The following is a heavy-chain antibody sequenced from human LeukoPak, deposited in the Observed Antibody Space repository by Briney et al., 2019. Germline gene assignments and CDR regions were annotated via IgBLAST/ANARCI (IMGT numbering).Heavy chain of an antibody. D-gene: IGHD2-21*02. Sequence: GASVKVSCKASGHTFTSYGISWVRQAPGQGLEWMGWISANNGNTNYPQKLQGRVTMTTDTSTSTAYMELRSLRSDDTAVYYCARDWVAYCGGDCYHPLDYWGQGTLVTVSS. V-gene: IGHV1-18*01. CDR1: GHTFTSYG. CDR3: ARDWVAYCGGDCYHPLDY. J-gene: IGHJ4*02. CDR2: ISANNGNT.